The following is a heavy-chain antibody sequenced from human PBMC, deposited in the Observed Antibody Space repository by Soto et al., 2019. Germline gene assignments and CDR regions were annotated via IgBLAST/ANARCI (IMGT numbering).Heavy chain of an antibody. CDR1: GFTFSSYA. V-gene: IGHV3-23*01. D-gene: IGHD2-15*01. CDR2: ISGSGGST. CDR3: AKDYYCSGGSCYDFDY. J-gene: IGHJ4*02. Sequence: EVQLLESGGGLVQPGGSLRLSCAASGFTFSSYAMSWVRQAPGKGLEWVSAISGSGGSTYYADSVKGRFTISRDNSKNTLYLQMNSVRAEDTAVYYCAKDYYCSGGSCYDFDYWGQGTLVTVSS.